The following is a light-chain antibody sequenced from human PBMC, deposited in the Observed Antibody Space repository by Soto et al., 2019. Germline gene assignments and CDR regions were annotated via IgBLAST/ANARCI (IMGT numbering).Light chain of an antibody. CDR1: QSVSSSY. CDR2: GAS. CDR3: QQYGSSPPYT. V-gene: IGKV3-20*01. Sequence: EIVLTQSPGTLSLSPGERATLSCRASQSVSSSYLAWYQQKPGQAPRLLIYGASSRATGIPERFSGSGSGTDFTLTISRLETEDFAVYYCQQYGSSPPYTFGQGTKLAIK. J-gene: IGKJ2*01.